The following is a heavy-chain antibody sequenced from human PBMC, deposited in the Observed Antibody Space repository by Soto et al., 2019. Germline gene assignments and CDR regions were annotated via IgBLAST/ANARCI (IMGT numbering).Heavy chain of an antibody. CDR3: ARDHSGSYFYYGMDV. J-gene: IGHJ6*02. CDR2: ISYSGST. CDR1: GGSVSSGSYY. Sequence: SETLSLTCTVSGGSVSSGSYYWSWTRQPPGKGLEWIGYISYSGSTNYNPSLKSRVTISVDTSKNQFSLKLSSVTAADTAVYYCARDHSGSYFYYGMDVWGQGTTVTVSS. D-gene: IGHD1-26*01. V-gene: IGHV4-61*01.